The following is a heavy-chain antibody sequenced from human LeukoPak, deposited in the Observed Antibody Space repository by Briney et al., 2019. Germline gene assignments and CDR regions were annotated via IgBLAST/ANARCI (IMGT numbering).Heavy chain of an antibody. CDR3: ARGIPDYDYGAPPFDY. CDR2: ITSSSSTI. D-gene: IGHD4-17*01. V-gene: IGHV3-48*01. Sequence: GGSLRLSCEASGFTFSRYSMNWFRQAPGKGLEWISYITSSSSTIYYVDSVKGRFTISRDNAKNSLYLQVNSLRAEDTAVYYCARGIPDYDYGAPPFDYWGQGTLVTVSS. CDR1: GFTFSRYS. J-gene: IGHJ4*02.